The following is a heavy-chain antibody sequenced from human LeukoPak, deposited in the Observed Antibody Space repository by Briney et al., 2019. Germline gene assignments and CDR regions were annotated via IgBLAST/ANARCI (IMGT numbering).Heavy chain of an antibody. CDR2: CDSDGSGT. Sequence: GGSLRLSCAASGFTFSSYWMYWVRQAPGKGLMWVSRCDSDGSGTTYVDSVKGRFTVSRDNAKNTLYLQMSSLRPADTAVYYCARDQLYCSDGTCSAHNWFDPWGQGTLVTVSS. D-gene: IGHD2-8*01. V-gene: IGHV3-74*01. CDR3: ARDQLYCSDGTCSAHNWFDP. CDR1: GFTFSSYW. J-gene: IGHJ5*02.